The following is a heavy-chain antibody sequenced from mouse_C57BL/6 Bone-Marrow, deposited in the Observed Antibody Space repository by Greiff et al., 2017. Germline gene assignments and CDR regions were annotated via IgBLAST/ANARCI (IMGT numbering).Heavy chain of an antibody. Sequence: QVQLQQPGAELVKPGASVKLSCKASGYTFTSYWMHWVKQRPGQGLEWIGMIHPNSGSTNYNEKFKSNATLTVDKSSSTAYMQLSSLTSEDSAVYYCARFVITTTYWGQGTLVTVSA. D-gene: IGHD1-1*01. CDR3: ARFVITTTY. CDR1: GYTFTSYW. CDR2: IHPNSGST. J-gene: IGHJ3*01. V-gene: IGHV1-64*01.